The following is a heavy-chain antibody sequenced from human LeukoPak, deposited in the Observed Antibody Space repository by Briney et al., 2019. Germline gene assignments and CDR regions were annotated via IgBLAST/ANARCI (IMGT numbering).Heavy chain of an antibody. CDR2: INHSGST. CDR3: EYSYGREYYYYGMDV. D-gene: IGHD5-18*01. Sequence: SETLSLTCAVYGGSFSGYYWSWIRQPPGKGLEWIGEINHSGSTNYNPSLKSRVTISVDTSKNQSSLKLSSVTAADTAVYYREYSYGREYYYYGMDVWGQGTTVTVSS. CDR1: GGSFSGYY. V-gene: IGHV4-34*01. J-gene: IGHJ6*02.